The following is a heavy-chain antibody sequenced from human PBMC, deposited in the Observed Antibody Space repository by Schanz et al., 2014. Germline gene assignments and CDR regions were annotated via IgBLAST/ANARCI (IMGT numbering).Heavy chain of an antibody. D-gene: IGHD3-3*02. CDR3: ARLPFSGSLGPDCYFDF. CDR1: GFTVNTNY. Sequence: EVQLVESGGGLIQPGGSLRLSCAVSGFTVNTNYMSWVRQAPGKGLEWISSMYINSGSTQYADSVKGRFTISRDNAKSSLYLQMNSLRVEDTAIYYCARLPFSGSLGPDCYFDFWGRGTLVTVSS. J-gene: IGHJ2*01. V-gene: IGHV3-53*01. CDR2: MYINSGST.